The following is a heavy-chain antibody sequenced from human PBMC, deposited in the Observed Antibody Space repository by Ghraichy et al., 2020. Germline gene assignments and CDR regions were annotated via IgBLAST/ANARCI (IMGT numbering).Heavy chain of an antibody. CDR2: INHSGST. J-gene: IGHJ4*02. D-gene: IGHD3-9*01. CDR3: ARAMRYYDILTGYYPRMSKYYFDY. CDR1: GGSFSGYY. V-gene: IGHV4-34*01. Sequence: SETLSLTCAVYGGSFSGYYWSWIRQPPGKGLEWIGEINHSGSTNYNPSLKSRVTISVDTSKNQFSLKLSSVTAADTAVYYCARAMRYYDILTGYYPRMSKYYFDYWGQGTLVTVSS.